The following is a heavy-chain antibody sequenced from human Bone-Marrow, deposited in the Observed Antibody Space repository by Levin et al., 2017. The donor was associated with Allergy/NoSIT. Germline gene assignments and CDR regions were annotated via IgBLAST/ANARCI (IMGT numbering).Heavy chain of an antibody. D-gene: IGHD3-22*01. CDR3: ALTRSNGYYQN. CDR1: GFTVSSNY. Sequence: GGSLRLSCAASGFTVSSNYMSWVRKAPGKGLDWVSIIHSGGTTYYADSVKGRFTISRDNSKNTLYLQMNSLRDEDTAVYYCALTRSNGYYQNWGQGTLVTVSS. J-gene: IGHJ4*02. CDR2: IHSGGTT. V-gene: IGHV3-53*01.